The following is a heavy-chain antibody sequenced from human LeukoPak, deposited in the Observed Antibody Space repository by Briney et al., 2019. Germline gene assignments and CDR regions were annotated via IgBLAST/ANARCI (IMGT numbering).Heavy chain of an antibody. J-gene: IGHJ3*02. V-gene: IGHV3-21*04. CDR1: GFTFSHYN. CDR3: ARRMAYYYGSEAFDI. D-gene: IGHD3-10*01. CDR2: ITSSSGYI. Sequence: GGSLRLSCSASGFTFSHYNMNWVRQAPGKGLEWVSSITSSSGYIDYADSVRGRFTISRDNAKNSLSLQMNNLRVDDTAVYYCARRMAYYYGSEAFDIWGQGTMVTVSS.